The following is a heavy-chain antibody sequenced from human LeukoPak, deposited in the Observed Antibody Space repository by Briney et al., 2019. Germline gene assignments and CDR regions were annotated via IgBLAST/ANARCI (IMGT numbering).Heavy chain of an antibody. CDR2: ISGSGGST. J-gene: IGHJ4*02. Sequence: GGSLRLSCAASGFTFGSYAMSWVRQAPGKGLEWVSAISGSGGSTYYADSVKGRFTISRDNSKNTLYLQMNSLRAEDTAVYYCASGAYYYGSGSYSSYWGQGTLVTVSS. CDR1: GFTFGSYA. CDR3: ASGAYYYGSGSYSSY. D-gene: IGHD3-10*01. V-gene: IGHV3-23*01.